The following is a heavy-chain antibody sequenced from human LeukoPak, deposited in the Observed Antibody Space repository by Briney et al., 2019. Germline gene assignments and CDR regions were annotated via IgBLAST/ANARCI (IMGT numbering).Heavy chain of an antibody. D-gene: IGHD6-19*01. V-gene: IGHV3-23*01. CDR2: ISGSGGST. J-gene: IGHJ4*02. CDR3: AKDTGIAVAGTLDY. Sequence: PGGSLRLSCAASGFTFSSYGMSWVRQAPGKGLEWVPAISGSGGSTYYADSVKGRFTISRDNSKNTLYLQMNSLRAEDTAVYYCAKDTGIAVAGTLDYWGQGTLVTVSS. CDR1: GFTFSSYG.